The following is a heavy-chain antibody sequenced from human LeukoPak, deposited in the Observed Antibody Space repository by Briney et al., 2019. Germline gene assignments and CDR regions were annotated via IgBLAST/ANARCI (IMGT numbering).Heavy chain of an antibody. J-gene: IGHJ4*02. CDR3: AALSSSWSGRVFDY. CDR1: GFTFSSYG. CDR2: IRYDGSKK. D-gene: IGHD6-13*01. V-gene: IGHV3-30*02. Sequence: PGGSLRLSCAASGFTFSSYGMHWVRQAPGKGLEWVAFIRYDGSKKYYADSVKGRFTISRDNSKNTLYLQMNSLRAEDTAVYYCAALSSSWSGRVFDYWGQGTLVTVSS.